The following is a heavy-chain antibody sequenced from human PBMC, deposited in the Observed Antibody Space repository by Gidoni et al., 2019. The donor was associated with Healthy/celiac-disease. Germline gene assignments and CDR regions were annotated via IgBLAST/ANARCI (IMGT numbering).Heavy chain of an antibody. Sequence: EVQLLESGGGLVQPGGSLRLSCAASGFPFSSYSMNWVRQAPGKGLEWVSYISSSSSTIYYADSVKGRFTISRDNAKNSLYLQMNSLRDEDTAVYYCASSLGGYSSGYFDLWGRGTLVTVSS. CDR2: ISSSSSTI. V-gene: IGHV3-48*02. D-gene: IGHD3-22*01. CDR3: ASSLGGYSSGYFDL. CDR1: GFPFSSYS. J-gene: IGHJ2*01.